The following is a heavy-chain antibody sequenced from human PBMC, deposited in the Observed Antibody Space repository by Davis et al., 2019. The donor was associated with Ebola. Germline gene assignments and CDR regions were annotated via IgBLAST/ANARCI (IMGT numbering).Heavy chain of an antibody. CDR3: ARVKVDCSSTSCHNYYYYGMDV. J-gene: IGHJ6*02. D-gene: IGHD2-2*01. CDR2: ISSSSSYI. V-gene: IGHV3-21*01. Sequence: GESLKISCAASGFTSSSYSMNWVRQAPGKGLEWVSSISSSSSYIYYADSVKGRFTISRDNAKNSLYLQMNSLRAEDTAVYYCARVKVDCSSTSCHNYYYYGMDVWGQGTTVTVSS. CDR1: GFTSSSYS.